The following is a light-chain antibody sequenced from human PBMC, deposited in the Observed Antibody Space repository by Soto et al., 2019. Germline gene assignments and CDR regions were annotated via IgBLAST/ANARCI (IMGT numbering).Light chain of an antibody. V-gene: IGKV1-12*01. CDR3: QQTNSFPLT. CDR2: AAS. Sequence: DIQMTQSPSSVSASVGDRVTITCRVSQYVSHWLAWYQQKPGEAPKPLIYAASNLRSGVPSRFTGSGSGTDFTLTVSSLQPEDSGTYYCQQTNSFPLTFGGGTKV. CDR1: QYVSHW. J-gene: IGKJ4*01.